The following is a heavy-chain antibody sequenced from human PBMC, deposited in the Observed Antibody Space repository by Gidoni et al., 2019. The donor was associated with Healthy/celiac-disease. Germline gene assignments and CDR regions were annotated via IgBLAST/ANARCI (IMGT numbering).Heavy chain of an antibody. CDR1: GYTFTSYD. CDR3: SRGGVLRLGELSSSESEKYFDY. Sequence: QVQLVQSGAEVKKPGASVKVSCKASGYTFTSYDINWVRQATGQGLEWMGWMNPNNGNTGYAQKFQGRRTMTRNTSMSTADRELSSLRSEDTAVYYFSRGGVLRLGELSSSESEKYFDYWGQGTLVTVSS. V-gene: IGHV1-8*01. CDR2: MNPNNGNT. D-gene: IGHD3-16*02. J-gene: IGHJ4*02.